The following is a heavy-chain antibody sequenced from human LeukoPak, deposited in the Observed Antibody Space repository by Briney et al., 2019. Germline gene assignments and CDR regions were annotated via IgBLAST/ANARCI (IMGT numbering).Heavy chain of an antibody. V-gene: IGHV3-23*01. Sequence: GGSLRLSCAASGFTFSSYAMSWVRQAPGKGLEWVSGISGSGGSTYYADSEKGRFTISRDNSKNTLYLQMNSLRAEDTAVYYCAKDRENSGWKRRFDYWGQGTLVTVSS. D-gene: IGHD6-19*01. CDR1: GFTFSSYA. J-gene: IGHJ4*02. CDR3: AKDRENSGWKRRFDY. CDR2: ISGSGGST.